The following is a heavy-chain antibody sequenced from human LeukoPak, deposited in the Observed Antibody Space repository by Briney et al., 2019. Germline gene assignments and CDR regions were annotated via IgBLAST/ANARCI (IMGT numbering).Heavy chain of an antibody. V-gene: IGHV4-39*01. CDR1: GGSISNSNYY. D-gene: IGHD5-24*01. CDR3: RRHEEEDGYNAKPFDF. J-gene: IGHJ4*02. CDR2: IYYSGNT. Sequence: KPSETLSLTCTVSGGSISNSNYYWAWVRQPPGKGLEWIGTIYYSGNTYYTPSLKSRVTISVDTSKNQFSLRLSSVTAADTAVYFCRRHEEEDGYNAKPFDFWGQGTLVTVSS.